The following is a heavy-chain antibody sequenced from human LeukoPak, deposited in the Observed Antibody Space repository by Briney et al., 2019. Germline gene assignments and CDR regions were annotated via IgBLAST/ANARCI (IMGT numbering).Heavy chain of an antibody. V-gene: IGHV1-69*06. CDR2: IIAIFGTA. Sequence: VASVKVSCKACGGTFSSYATSWVRQAPGQGLEWMGGIIAIFGTANYAQKFQGRVTVTADKSTSTAYMELSSLRSEDTAVYYCARSSIIAAAGPYYFDYWGQGTLVTVSS. D-gene: IGHD6-13*01. J-gene: IGHJ4*02. CDR3: ARSSIIAAAGPYYFDY. CDR1: GGTFSSYA.